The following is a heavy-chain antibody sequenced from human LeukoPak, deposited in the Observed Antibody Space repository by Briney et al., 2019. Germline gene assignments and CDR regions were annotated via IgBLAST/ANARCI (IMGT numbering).Heavy chain of an antibody. CDR1: GFTFSDYY. V-gene: IGHV3-11*04. D-gene: IGHD1-26*01. Sequence: PGGSLRLSCAASGFTFSDYYMSWIRQAPGKGLEWISFITNTGNTIYYADSVKGRFTISRDNAKNSLSLQMNSLRAEDTAVYYCARVGRHAFDIWGQGTMVTVSS. J-gene: IGHJ3*02. CDR2: ITNTGNTI. CDR3: ARVGRHAFDI.